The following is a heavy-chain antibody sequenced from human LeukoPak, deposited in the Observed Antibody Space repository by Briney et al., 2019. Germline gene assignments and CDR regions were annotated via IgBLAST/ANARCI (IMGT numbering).Heavy chain of an antibody. CDR2: INPNSGGT. CDR1: GYTFTGYY. Sequence: ASVKVSCKASGYTFTGYYMHWVRQAPGQGREWMGRINPNSGGTNYAQKFQGRVTMTRDTSISTAYMELSRLRSDDTAVYYCARDGEGYSSGWYLGYYYYYYMDVWGKGTTVTVSS. V-gene: IGHV1-2*06. J-gene: IGHJ6*03. CDR3: ARDGEGYSSGWYLGYYYYYYMDV. D-gene: IGHD6-19*01.